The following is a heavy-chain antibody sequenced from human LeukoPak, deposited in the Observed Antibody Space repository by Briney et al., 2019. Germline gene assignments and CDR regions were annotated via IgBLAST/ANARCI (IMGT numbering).Heavy chain of an antibody. CDR1: GFTFSSYG. D-gene: IGHD3-10*01. Sequence: PGGSLRLSCAASGFTFSSYGMHWVRQAPVKGLEWVAVISYDGSKTYYADSVKGRFTISRDNSKDTLYLQMNSLRAEDTAVYYCAKGSGSGKYYGMDVWGQGTTVTVSS. J-gene: IGHJ6*02. V-gene: IGHV3-30*18. CDR2: ISYDGSKT. CDR3: AKGSGSGKYYGMDV.